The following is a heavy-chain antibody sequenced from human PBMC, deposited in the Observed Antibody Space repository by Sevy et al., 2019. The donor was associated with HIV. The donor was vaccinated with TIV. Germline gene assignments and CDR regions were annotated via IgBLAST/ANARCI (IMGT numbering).Heavy chain of an antibody. J-gene: IGHJ6*03. Sequence: GGSLRLSCAASGFTFSSYSMNWVRQAPGKGLEWVSYISSSSSTIYYADSVKGRFTISRDNAKNSLYLQMNSLRDEDTAVYYCARDLDILTGYPRSYYYYMDVWGKGTTVTVSS. CDR1: GFTFSSYS. V-gene: IGHV3-48*02. CDR2: ISSSSSTI. D-gene: IGHD3-9*01. CDR3: ARDLDILTGYPRSYYYYMDV.